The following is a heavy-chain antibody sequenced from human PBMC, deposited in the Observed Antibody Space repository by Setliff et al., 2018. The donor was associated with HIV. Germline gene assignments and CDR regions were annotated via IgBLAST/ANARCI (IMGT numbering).Heavy chain of an antibody. D-gene: IGHD6-13*01. CDR1: GYTFTNYG. J-gene: IGHJ6*03. Sequence: GASVKVSCKASGYTFTNYGISWVRQAPGQGLEWMGWISAYNGNTNYPQKLQGRVTMTTDTSMSTAYIELRSLRSDDTAVYYCARDGVSSWGDYYYYMDVWGKGTTVTVSS. CDR2: ISAYNGNT. V-gene: IGHV1-18*01. CDR3: ARDGVSSWGDYYYYMDV.